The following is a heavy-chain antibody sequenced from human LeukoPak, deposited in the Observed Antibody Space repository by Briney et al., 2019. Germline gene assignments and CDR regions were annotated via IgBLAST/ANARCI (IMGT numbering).Heavy chain of an antibody. CDR3: ARAHSSSSTFDL. J-gene: IGHJ4*02. V-gene: IGHV3-33*01. D-gene: IGHD6-6*01. CDR1: GFAFSDYG. Sequence: GGSLRLSCAASGFAFSDYGIHWVRQAPGQGLEWVALIWYDGSKKYYADSVKGRFTISRDNTKNTLYLQLNSLRADDTAVYYCARAHSSSSTFDLWGQGTLVTVSS. CDR2: IWYDGSKK.